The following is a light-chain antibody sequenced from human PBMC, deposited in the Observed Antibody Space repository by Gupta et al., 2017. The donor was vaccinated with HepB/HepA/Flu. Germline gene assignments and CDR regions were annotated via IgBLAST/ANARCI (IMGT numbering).Light chain of an antibody. V-gene: IGLV1-40*01. J-gene: IGLJ2*01. CDR3: QSYDTSLNIVV. CDR1: SSNIGAAYD. CDR2: RNT. Sequence: QSVLTQPPSVAGSPGQRVTITCTGSSSNIGAAYDVQCYPHLQATAPKLLIYRNTDRPSGVPERFSGSKSATSASLAITGLQAEDEADYFCQSYDTSLNIVVFGGGTRLTVL.